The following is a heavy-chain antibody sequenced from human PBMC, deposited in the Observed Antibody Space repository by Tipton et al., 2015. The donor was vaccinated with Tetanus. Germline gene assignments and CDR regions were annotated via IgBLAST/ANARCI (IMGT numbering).Heavy chain of an antibody. CDR3: ARTRETYYYDSSGYYYARGAVYFDY. CDR2: INHSGST. CDR1: GGSFSGYY. Sequence: TLSLTCAVYGGSFSGYYWSWIRQPPGKGLEWIGEINHSGSTNYNPSLKGRVTISVDTSKNQFSLKLSSVTAADTAVYYCARTRETYYYDSSGYYYARGAVYFDYWGQGTLVTVSS. J-gene: IGHJ4*02. V-gene: IGHV4-34*01. D-gene: IGHD3-22*01.